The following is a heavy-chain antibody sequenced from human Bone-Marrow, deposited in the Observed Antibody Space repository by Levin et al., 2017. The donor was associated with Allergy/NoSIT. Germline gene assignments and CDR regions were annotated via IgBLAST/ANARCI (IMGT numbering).Heavy chain of an antibody. V-gene: IGHV3-11*01. CDR2: ISNNNTDI. CDR1: GFTFSDYY. D-gene: IGHD2-2*01. J-gene: IGHJ1*01. CDR3: ARDMGSCHSTSCYAGYFEH. Sequence: PGGSLRLSCAASGFTFSDYYLSWVRQAPGKGLEWVSYISNNNTDIYYSDSVKGRFTISRDNAKNSLYLQMNSLKAEDTAVYYCARDMGSCHSTSCYAGYFEHWGQGTLVTVSS.